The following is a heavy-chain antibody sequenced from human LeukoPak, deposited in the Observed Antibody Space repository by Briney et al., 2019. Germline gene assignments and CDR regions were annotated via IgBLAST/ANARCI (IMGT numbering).Heavy chain of an antibody. CDR2: IYGAGST. V-gene: IGHV3-53*01. D-gene: IGHD3-9*01. CDR1: GFTVSSTY. Sequence: GGSLRLSCAASGFTVSSTYMSWVRPAPGKGLEWVSVIYGAGSTNYADSVKGRFTISRDNSKNTLSLQMNSLRAEDTAVYYCASTGYYSYFDYWGQGALVTVSS. J-gene: IGHJ4*02. CDR3: ASTGYYSYFDY.